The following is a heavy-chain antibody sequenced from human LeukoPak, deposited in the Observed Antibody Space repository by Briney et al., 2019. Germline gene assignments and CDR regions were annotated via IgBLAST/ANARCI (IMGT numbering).Heavy chain of an antibody. Sequence: QSGGSLRLSCVGSGLTFSSYAMSWVRQAPGKGPEWVSTISATGGTTYYVDSVKGRFAISRDNSKNTLYLQMRSLRAEDTALYYCAGPPYGYNYDMVWDYWGQGTLVTVSS. CDR3: AGPPYGYNYDMVWDY. CDR1: GLTFSSYA. V-gene: IGHV3-23*01. CDR2: ISATGGTT. J-gene: IGHJ4*02. D-gene: IGHD5-24*01.